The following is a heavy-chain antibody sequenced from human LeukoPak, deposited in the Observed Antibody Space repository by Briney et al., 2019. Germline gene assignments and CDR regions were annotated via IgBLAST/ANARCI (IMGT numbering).Heavy chain of an antibody. CDR3: ARGWDYYYYYMDV. D-gene: IGHD6-13*01. J-gene: IGHJ6*03. CDR1: GFTVSSSY. Sequence: GGSLRLSCAASGFTVSSSYMSWVRQAPGKGLEWVSVIYSGGSTYYADSVKGRFTISRDNSKNTLYLQMNSLRAEDTAVYYCARGWDYYYYYMDVWGKGTTVTVSS. V-gene: IGHV3-53*01. CDR2: IYSGGST.